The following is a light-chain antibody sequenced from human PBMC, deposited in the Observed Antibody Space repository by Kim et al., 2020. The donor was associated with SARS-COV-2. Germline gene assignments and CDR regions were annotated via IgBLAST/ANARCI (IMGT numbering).Light chain of an antibody. J-gene: IGLJ3*02. CDR3: TSYTRSDTWV. V-gene: IGLV2-14*03. Sequence: QSVTISCTGTSSDVGAYNLVSWYQQHPGKAAKYMIHDVSQRPSGVSNRFSDSKSGNTASLTISELQAEDEADYYCTSYTRSDTWVFGGGTQLTVL. CDR1: SSDVGAYNL. CDR2: DVS.